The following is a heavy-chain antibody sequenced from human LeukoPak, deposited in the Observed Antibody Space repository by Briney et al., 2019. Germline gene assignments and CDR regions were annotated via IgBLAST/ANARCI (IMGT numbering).Heavy chain of an antibody. Sequence: GGSLRLSCAASGFTVSSNYMSWVRQAPGKGLEWVSVIYSGGSTYYADSVKGRFTISRHNSKNTLYLQMNSLRAEDTAVYYCARVLVAAPPSYYYCYGMDVWGQGTTVTVSS. J-gene: IGHJ6*02. CDR3: ARVLVAAPPSYYYCYGMDV. CDR2: IYSGGST. D-gene: IGHD5-12*01. V-gene: IGHV3-53*04. CDR1: GFTVSSNY.